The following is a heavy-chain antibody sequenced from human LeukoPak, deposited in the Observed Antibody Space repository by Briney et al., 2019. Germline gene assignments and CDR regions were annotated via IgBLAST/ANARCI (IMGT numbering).Heavy chain of an antibody. CDR3: ARERTTVTGFDY. J-gene: IGHJ4*02. V-gene: IGHV3-21*01. CDR2: ISTSSKYI. CDR1: GFTFSTYS. Sequence: GALRLSCAASGFTFSTYSMNWVRQAPGKGLEWASSISTSSKYIYYADSVKGRFTISRDNAKNSLYLQMNSLRAEDTAMYYCARERTTVTGFDYWGQGTLVTVSS. D-gene: IGHD4-11*01.